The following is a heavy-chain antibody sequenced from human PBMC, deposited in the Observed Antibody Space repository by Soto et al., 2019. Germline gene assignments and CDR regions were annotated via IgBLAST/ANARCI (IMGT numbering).Heavy chain of an antibody. V-gene: IGHV3-33*01. D-gene: IGHD5-12*01. Sequence: GGSLRLSCAASGFTFSIYGMHWVCQAPGKGLEWVAVIWYDGSNKWYADSVKGRFTISRDNSKNTLYLQMNSLRAEDTAVYSCARDRGYSGYDSPRFYYGMDVWGQGTTVTVSS. CDR2: IWYDGSNK. CDR1: GFTFSIYG. CDR3: ARDRGYSGYDSPRFYYGMDV. J-gene: IGHJ6*02.